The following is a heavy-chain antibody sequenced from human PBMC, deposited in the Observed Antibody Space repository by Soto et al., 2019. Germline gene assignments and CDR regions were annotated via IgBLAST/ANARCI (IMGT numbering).Heavy chain of an antibody. CDR2: IYYSGST. V-gene: IGHV4-59*01. J-gene: IGHJ4*02. D-gene: IGHD3-16*01. CDR3: ARGWGYYFDY. Sequence: SETLSLTCTVSGGSISSYYWSWIRQPPGKGLEWIGYIYYSGSTNYNPSLKSRVTISVDTSKNQFSLKLSSVTAADTAGYYCARGWGYYFDYWGQGTLVTVSS. CDR1: GGSISSYY.